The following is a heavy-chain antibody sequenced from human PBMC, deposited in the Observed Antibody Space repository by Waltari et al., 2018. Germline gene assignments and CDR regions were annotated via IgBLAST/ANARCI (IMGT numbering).Heavy chain of an antibody. J-gene: IGHJ4*02. CDR1: GGSISSYY. CDR3: ARDYSSTPLDY. Sequence: QVQLQESGPGLVKPSETLSLTCTVSGGSISSYYWSWIRKPTGKGLEWIGYICDSGSTNYNPSLNIRVTISVDTSKNQFSLKLSSVTAAYTAVYYCARDYSSTPLDYWGQGTLVTVSS. D-gene: IGHD6-13*01. V-gene: IGHV4-59*12. CDR2: ICDSGST.